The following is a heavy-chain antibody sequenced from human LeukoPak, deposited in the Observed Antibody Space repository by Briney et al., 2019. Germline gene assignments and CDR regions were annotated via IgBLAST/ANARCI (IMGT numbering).Heavy chain of an antibody. D-gene: IGHD5-24*01. CDR2: IRYDGSNT. V-gene: IGHV3-30*02. CDR3: ARLIMDGYNYFFDY. Sequence: PGGSLRLSCAASGFTLSSYGMHWVRQAPGKGLEWVAFIRYDGSNTYYADSVKGRFGISRDSSKNSLYLQMNSLRAEDTAVYYCARLIMDGYNYFFDYWGQGTLVTVSS. J-gene: IGHJ4*02. CDR1: GFTLSSYG.